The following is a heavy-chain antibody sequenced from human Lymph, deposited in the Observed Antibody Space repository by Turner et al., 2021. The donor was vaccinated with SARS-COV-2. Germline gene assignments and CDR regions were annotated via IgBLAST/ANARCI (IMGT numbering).Heavy chain of an antibody. Sequence: QVQLVESGGGVVHPGRSLRLSCPASGFTFSTYAIYWVRQAPGKGLEWVAVISYDGSNKYYADSVKGRFTISRDNSKNTLYLQMNSLRAEDTAVYYCARYASGGYFYYGMDVWGQGTTVTVSS. V-gene: IGHV3-30*04. J-gene: IGHJ6*02. CDR1: GFTFSTYA. CDR3: ARYASGGYFYYGMDV. D-gene: IGHD3-10*01. CDR2: ISYDGSNK.